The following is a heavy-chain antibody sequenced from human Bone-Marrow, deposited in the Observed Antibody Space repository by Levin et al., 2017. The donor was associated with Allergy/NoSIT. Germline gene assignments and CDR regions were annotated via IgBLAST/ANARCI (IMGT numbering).Heavy chain of an antibody. CDR2: IKSKTDGGTT. J-gene: IGHJ4*02. CDR3: TTGYYYGSSDFSY. D-gene: IGHD3-22*01. CDR1: GFTFSNAW. V-gene: IGHV3-15*07. Sequence: GESLKISCAASGFTFSNAWMNWVRQAPGKGLEWVGRIKSKTDGGTTDYAAPVKGRFTILRDDSKNTLYLQMNSLKTEDTAVYYCTTGYYYGSSDFSYWGQGTLVTVSS.